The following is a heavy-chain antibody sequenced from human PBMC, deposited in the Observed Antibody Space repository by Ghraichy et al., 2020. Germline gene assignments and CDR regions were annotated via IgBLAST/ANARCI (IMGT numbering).Heavy chain of an antibody. V-gene: IGHV1-46*01. CDR1: GYTFTSYY. D-gene: IGHD1-20*01. J-gene: IGHJ6*02. CDR3: ARDPFITGTQYYYYGMDV. CDR2: INPSGGST. Sequence: ASVKVSCKASGYTFTSYYMHWVRQAPGQGLEWMGIINPSGGSTSYAQKFQGRVTMTRDTSTSTVYMELSSLRSEDTAVYYCARDPFITGTQYYYYGMDVWGQGTTVTVSS.